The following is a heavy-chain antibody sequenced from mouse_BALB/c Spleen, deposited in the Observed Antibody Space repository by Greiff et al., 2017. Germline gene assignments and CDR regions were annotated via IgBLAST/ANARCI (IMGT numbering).Heavy chain of an antibody. V-gene: IGHV5-2*03. Sequence: EVKLEESGGGLVQPGESLKLSCESNEYEFPSHDMSWVRKTPEKRLELVAAINSDGGSTYYPDTMERRFIISRDNTKKTLYLQMSSLRAEDTALYDCARQATATGAMDYWGQGTSVTVSS. CDR3: ARQATATGAMDY. D-gene: IGHD1-2*01. J-gene: IGHJ4*01. CDR2: INSDGGST. CDR1: EYEFPSHD.